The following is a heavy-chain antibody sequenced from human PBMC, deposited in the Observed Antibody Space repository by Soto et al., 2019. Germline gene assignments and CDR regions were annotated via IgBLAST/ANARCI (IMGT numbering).Heavy chain of an antibody. CDR3: ARGGSLHYYYYMDV. CDR2: MDPNSGNT. Sequence: ASVKVSCKASGYTFTSYDINWVRQATGQGLEWMGWMDPNSGNTGYAQKFQGRVIMTRNTSISTAYMELSSLRSEDTAVYYCARGGSLHYYYYMDVWGKGTTVTVSS. J-gene: IGHJ6*03. CDR1: GYTFTSYD. D-gene: IGHD1-26*01. V-gene: IGHV1-8*01.